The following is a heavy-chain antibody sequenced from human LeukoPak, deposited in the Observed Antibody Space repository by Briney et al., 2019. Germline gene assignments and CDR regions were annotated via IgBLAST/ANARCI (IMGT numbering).Heavy chain of an antibody. D-gene: IGHD3-10*01. J-gene: IGHJ4*02. CDR1: GYTFTSYY. CDR2: INPSGGST. V-gene: IGHV1-46*01. Sequence: ASVKVSGKASGYTFTSYYMHWVRQAPGQGLEWMGIINPSGGSTSYAQKFQGRVTMTTDTSTSTAYMELRSLRSDDTAVYYCARDYGSGSYYNLGDFDYWGQGTLVTVSS. CDR3: ARDYGSGSYYNLGDFDY.